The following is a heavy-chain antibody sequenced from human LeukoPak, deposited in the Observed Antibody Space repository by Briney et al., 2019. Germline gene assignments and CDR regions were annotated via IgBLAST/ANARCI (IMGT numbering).Heavy chain of an antibody. CDR1: KFTFSHYG. D-gene: IGHD4-11*01. CDR3: AKDAQRGFDYSNSLAN. Sequence: GKSLRLSCAASKFTFSHYGMHWVRQAPGKGLEWVAVIWNDGSNQYYADSVKGRFTVSRDNSQKTLCLQMNSLRPEDTAVYYCAKDAQRGFDYSNSLANWGQGTLVTVSS. J-gene: IGHJ4*02. V-gene: IGHV3-33*06. CDR2: IWNDGSNQ.